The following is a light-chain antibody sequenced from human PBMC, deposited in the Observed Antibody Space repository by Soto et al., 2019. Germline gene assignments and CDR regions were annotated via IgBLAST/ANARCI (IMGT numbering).Light chain of an antibody. CDR3: SSYTSINTLI. V-gene: IGLV2-14*01. CDR2: EVT. Sequence: QSALTQPASVSGSPGQSITISCTGTSSDVGGYNYVSWYQQYPGKAPKVMIYEVTNRPSGVSNRFSGSKSGNTASLTISGLQAEDEADYYCSSYTSINTLIFGGGTKLTVL. CDR1: SSDVGGYNY. J-gene: IGLJ2*01.